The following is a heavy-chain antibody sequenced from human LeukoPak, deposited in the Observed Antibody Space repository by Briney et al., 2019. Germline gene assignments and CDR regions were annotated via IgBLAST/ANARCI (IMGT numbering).Heavy chain of an antibody. Sequence: APVKVSCKASGYTFTSYDINWVRQATGQGLEWMGWMNPNSGNTGYAQKFQGRVTMTRNTSISTAYMELSSLRSEDTAVYYCARLLLRLGELSLDYWGQGTLVTVSS. D-gene: IGHD3-16*02. V-gene: IGHV1-8*01. CDR1: GYTFTSYD. CDR2: MNPNSGNT. CDR3: ARLLLRLGELSLDY. J-gene: IGHJ4*02.